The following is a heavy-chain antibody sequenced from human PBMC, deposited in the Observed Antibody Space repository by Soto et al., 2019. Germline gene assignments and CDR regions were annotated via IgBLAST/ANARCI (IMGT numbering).Heavy chain of an antibody. J-gene: IGHJ4*02. CDR3: VRDHYYDNSGPLDY. Sequence: QVHLVQSGGEIKKPGASVKVSCKASGYMFTTYGINWVRQAPGQGLEWMGWISAYNTKTKYAQRCQGRVSLTTDTSTSTAYMDLRSLRSDDTAIYYCVRDHYYDNSGPLDYWGQGTLVTVSS. V-gene: IGHV1-18*01. CDR2: ISAYNTKT. D-gene: IGHD3-22*01. CDR1: GYMFTTYG.